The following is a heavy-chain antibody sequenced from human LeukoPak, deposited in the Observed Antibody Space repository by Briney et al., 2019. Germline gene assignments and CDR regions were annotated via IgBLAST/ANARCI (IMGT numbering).Heavy chain of an antibody. V-gene: IGHV3-66*02. CDR3: VRNDQSSAWYPRYFQQ. Sequence: PGGSLRLSCAASGFTVSSNYMSWVRQAPGKGLKWVSVIYSGGTTYYADSVKGRFTISRDNSKNTLSLQMNSLRAEDTAVYYCVRNDQSSAWYPRYFQQWGQGSLVTVSS. J-gene: IGHJ1*01. CDR1: GFTVSSNY. CDR2: IYSGGTT. D-gene: IGHD6-19*01.